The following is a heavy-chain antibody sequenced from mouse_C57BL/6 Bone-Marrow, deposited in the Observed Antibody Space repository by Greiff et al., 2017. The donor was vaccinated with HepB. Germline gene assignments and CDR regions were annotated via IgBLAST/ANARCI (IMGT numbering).Heavy chain of an antibody. CDR2: INPNNGGT. CDR1: GYTFTDYY. D-gene: IGHD2-3*01. V-gene: IGHV1-26*01. Sequence: QLQQSGPELVKPGASVKISCKASGYTFTDYYMNWVKQSHGKSLEWIGDINPNNGGTSYNQKFKGKATLTVDKSSSTAYMELRSLTSEDSAVYYCARGWLLSYYWGQGTTLTVSS. CDR3: ARGWLLSYY. J-gene: IGHJ2*01.